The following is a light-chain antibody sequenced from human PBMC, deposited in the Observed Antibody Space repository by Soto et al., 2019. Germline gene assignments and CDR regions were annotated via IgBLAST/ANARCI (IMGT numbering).Light chain of an antibody. CDR2: GAS. Sequence: EAVLTQSPATLSVSPGERATLSCRASQSVATNVAWYQQRPGQAPRLLIYGASKRAIGLPARFSGSGSGTEFTLTITSLQSAEFAVYYCQQYNNWPQTFGQGTKVEIK. V-gene: IGKV3-15*01. J-gene: IGKJ1*01. CDR3: QQYNNWPQT. CDR1: QSVATN.